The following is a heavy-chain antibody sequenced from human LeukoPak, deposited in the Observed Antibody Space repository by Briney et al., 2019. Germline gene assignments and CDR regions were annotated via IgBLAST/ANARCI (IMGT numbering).Heavy chain of an antibody. CDR2: IYYSGST. CDR3: ATQLLWFGEARGNWFDP. V-gene: IGHV4-39*01. D-gene: IGHD3-10*01. CDR1: GGSISSSSYY. J-gene: IGHJ5*02. Sequence: PSEALSLTCTVSGGSISSSSYYWGWIRQPPGKGLEWIGSIYYSGSTYYNPSLKSRVTISVDTSKNQFSLKLSSVTAADTAVYYCATQLLWFGEARGNWFDPWGQGTLVTVSS.